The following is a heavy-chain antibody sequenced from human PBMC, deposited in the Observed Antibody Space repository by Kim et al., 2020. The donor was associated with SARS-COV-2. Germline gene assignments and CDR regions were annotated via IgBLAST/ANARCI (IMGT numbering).Heavy chain of an antibody. CDR2: ISSSSSTI. CDR1: GFTFSSYS. Sequence: GGSLRLSCAASGFTFSSYSMNWVRQAPGKGLEWVSYISSSSSTIYYADSVKGRFTISRDNAKNSLYLQMNSLRDEDTAVYYCARTVRVVTHLSPFVYWGQRTLVTVSS. V-gene: IGHV3-48*02. D-gene: IGHD3-10*02. J-gene: IGHJ4*02. CDR3: ARTVRVVTHLSPFVY.